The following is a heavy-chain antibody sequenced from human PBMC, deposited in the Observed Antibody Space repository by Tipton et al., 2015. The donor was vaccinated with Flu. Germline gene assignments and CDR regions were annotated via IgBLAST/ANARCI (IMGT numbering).Heavy chain of an antibody. V-gene: IGHV4-61*02. D-gene: IGHD5-12*01. Sequence: TLSLTCTVSGGSISSSSYYWSWIRQPAGKGLEWIGRIYTSGSTNYNPSLKSRVTMSVDTSKNQFSLKLSSVTAADTAVYYYARDRASGYDWNWFDPWGQGTLVTVSS. J-gene: IGHJ5*02. CDR1: GGSISSSSYY. CDR2: IYTSGST. CDR3: ARDRASGYDWNWFDP.